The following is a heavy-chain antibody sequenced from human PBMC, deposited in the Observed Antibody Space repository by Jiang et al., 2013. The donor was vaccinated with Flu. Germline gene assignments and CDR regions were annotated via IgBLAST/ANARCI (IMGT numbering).Heavy chain of an antibody. V-gene: IGHV6-1*01. CDR3: TRGILTNGFDP. D-gene: IGHD2-8*01. CDR1: GDNVSSNIAA. CDR2: TYYRSKWSN. Sequence: QTLSLTCVISGDNVSSNIAAWTWIRQSSTRGLEWLGRTYYRSKWSNDYAAFVKSRITISPDTSKNQFSLQLSSVIPEDTAVYYCTRGILTNGFDPWGQGTLVTVSS. J-gene: IGHJ5*02.